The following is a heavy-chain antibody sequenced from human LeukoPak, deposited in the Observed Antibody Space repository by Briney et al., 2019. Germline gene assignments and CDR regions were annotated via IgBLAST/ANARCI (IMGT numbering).Heavy chain of an antibody. CDR2: IYHSGST. Sequence: SETLSLTCTVSGYSITNGYCWGWIRQPPGKGLEWIGSIYHSGSTYYNPSLKSRVTTSVDTSKNQFSLKLSSVTAADTAVYYCARHSSGSNWFDPWGQGTLVTVSS. V-gene: IGHV4-38-2*02. D-gene: IGHD6-19*01. J-gene: IGHJ5*02. CDR1: GYSITNGYC. CDR3: ARHSSGSNWFDP.